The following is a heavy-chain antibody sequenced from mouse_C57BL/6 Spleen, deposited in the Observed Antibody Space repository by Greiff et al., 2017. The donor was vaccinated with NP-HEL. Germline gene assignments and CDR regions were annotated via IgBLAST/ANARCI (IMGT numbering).Heavy chain of an antibody. CDR1: GYTFTSYW. Sequence: QVQLQQPGAELVKPGASVKLSCKASGYTFTSYWMHWVKQRPGQGLEWIGMIHPNSGSTNYNEKFKSKATLTVDKSSSTAYMQLSSLTSEDSAVYYCARRGSSGYDYAMDYWGQGTSVTVSS. V-gene: IGHV1-64*01. D-gene: IGHD3-2*02. CDR3: ARRGSSGYDYAMDY. J-gene: IGHJ4*01. CDR2: IHPNSGST.